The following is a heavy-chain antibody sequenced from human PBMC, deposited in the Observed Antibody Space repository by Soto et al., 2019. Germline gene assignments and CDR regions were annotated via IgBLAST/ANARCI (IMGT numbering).Heavy chain of an antibody. V-gene: IGHV5-51*01. D-gene: IGHD2-2*03. CDR2: FYPGDSTS. J-gene: IGHJ3*02. Sequence: ESLKISCKTSGYSFISYWVAWVRQKPGKGLEWMGTFYPGDSTSTYSPSFQGQVTISVDKSISTAYLHLSSLKASDTAMYYCARIIGYCRNNDCSWTFDIWGQGTTVTVSS. CDR3: ARIIGYCRNNDCSWTFDI. CDR1: GYSFISYW.